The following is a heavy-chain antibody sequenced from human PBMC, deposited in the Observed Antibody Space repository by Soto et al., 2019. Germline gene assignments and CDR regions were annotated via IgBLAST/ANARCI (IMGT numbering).Heavy chain of an antibody. CDR3: ARDSVRDGYNHRGVFDC. J-gene: IGHJ4*02. V-gene: IGHV1-69*13. CDR2: IIPIFGTA. CDR1: GGTFSSYA. D-gene: IGHD5-12*01. Sequence: SVKVSCKASGGTFSSYAISWVRQAPGEGLEWMGGIIPIFGTANYAQKFQGRVTITADESTSTAYMELSSLRSEDTAVYYCARDSVRDGYNHRGVFDCWGQGTLVTVSS.